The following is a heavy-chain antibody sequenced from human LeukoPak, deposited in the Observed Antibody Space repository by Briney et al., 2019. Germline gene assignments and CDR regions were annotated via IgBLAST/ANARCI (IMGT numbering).Heavy chain of an antibody. CDR3: ARHVYDYYDSSGYPDY. D-gene: IGHD3-22*01. CDR1: GGSISSSSYY. CDR2: IYYSGST. Sequence: SETLSLICTVSGGSISSSSYYWGWIRQPPGKGLEWIGSIYYSGSTYYNPSFKSRVTISVDTSKNQFSLKLSSVTAADTAVYYCARHVYDYYDSSGYPDYWGQGTLVTVSS. J-gene: IGHJ4*02. V-gene: IGHV4-39*01.